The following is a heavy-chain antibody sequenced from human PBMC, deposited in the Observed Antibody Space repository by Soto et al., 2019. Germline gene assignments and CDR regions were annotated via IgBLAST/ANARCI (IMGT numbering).Heavy chain of an antibody. Sequence: QVQLVESGGRVVQPGRSLRLSCAASGFTFSSYAMHWVRQAPGKGLEWVAVISYDGSNKYYADSVKGRFTISRDNSKNTLYLQMNSLRAEDTAVYYCAREYGIGGAAFDIWGQGTMVTVSS. D-gene: IGHD2-15*01. CDR1: GFTFSSYA. V-gene: IGHV3-30-3*01. CDR2: ISYDGSNK. J-gene: IGHJ3*02. CDR3: AREYGIGGAAFDI.